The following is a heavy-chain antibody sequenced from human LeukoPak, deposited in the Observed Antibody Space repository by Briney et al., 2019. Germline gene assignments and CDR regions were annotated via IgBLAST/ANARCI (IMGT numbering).Heavy chain of an antibody. D-gene: IGHD1-26*01. V-gene: IGHV4-4*02. J-gene: IGHJ6*02. Sequence: PSETLSLTCAVSVDSISSSKWWSWVRQAPGKGLEWIGEIHPGGSTNYNPSLKSRATMSIDKSKNQFSLKMSSVTAADTAVYYCARSRDTTNYYGMDVWGQGTTVTVSS. CDR3: ARSRDTTNYYGMDV. CDR1: VDSISSSKW. CDR2: IHPGGST.